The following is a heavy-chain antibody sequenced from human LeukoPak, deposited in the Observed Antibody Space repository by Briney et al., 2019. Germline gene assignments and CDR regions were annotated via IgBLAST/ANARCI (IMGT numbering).Heavy chain of an antibody. V-gene: IGHV3-21*01. Sequence: PGGSLRLSCAASGFTFSSYSMNWVRQAPGKGLEWVSSISSSSSYIYYADSVKGRFTISRDNAKNPLYLQMNSLRAEDTAVYYCALDTVTSYYFDYWGQGTLVTVSS. D-gene: IGHD4-17*01. CDR3: ALDTVTSYYFDY. J-gene: IGHJ4*02. CDR1: GFTFSSYS. CDR2: ISSSSSYI.